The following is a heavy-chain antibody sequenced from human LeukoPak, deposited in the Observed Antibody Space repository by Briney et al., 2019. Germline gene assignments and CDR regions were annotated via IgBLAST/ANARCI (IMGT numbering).Heavy chain of an antibody. CDR1: GFTFSSYA. Sequence: GGSLRLSCAASGFTFSSYAMSWVRQAPGKGLEWVSAIIGSGGSTYYADSVKGRFTISRDNYKNTLYLEMNSLRAEDTAVYYCSKSVVRGVNLFGLDPWGQGTLVTVSS. V-gene: IGHV3-23*01. J-gene: IGHJ5*02. D-gene: IGHD3-10*01. CDR2: IIGSGGST. CDR3: SKSVVRGVNLFGLDP.